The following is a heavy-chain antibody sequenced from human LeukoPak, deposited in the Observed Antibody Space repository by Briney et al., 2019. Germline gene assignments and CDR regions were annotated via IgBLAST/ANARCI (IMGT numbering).Heavy chain of an antibody. CDR2: INWNGGST. CDR1: GFTFSSYG. Sequence: GGSLRLSCAASGFTFSSYGMSWVRQAPGKGLEWVSGINWNGGSTGYADSVKGRFTISRDNAKNSLYLQMNSLRAEDTALYYCAREWVRGTFDYWGQGTLVTVSS. V-gene: IGHV3-20*04. J-gene: IGHJ4*02. CDR3: AREWVRGTFDY. D-gene: IGHD3-10*01.